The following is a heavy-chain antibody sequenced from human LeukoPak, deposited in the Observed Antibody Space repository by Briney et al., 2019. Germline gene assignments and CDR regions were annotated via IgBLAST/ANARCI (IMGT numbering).Heavy chain of an antibody. Sequence: PSQKLSRNCTGYGGSISSGTYYWRWLRQPAGKGLEWIGRIYTRENTNYNPSIKSRTTNSVDTSTNKFSLKLSSVNAAVTAVSYCATDRASYSRTFDPCGQKTLGTVSS. J-gene: IGHJ5*02. V-gene: IGHV4-61*02. CDR3: ATDRASYSRTFDP. CDR1: GGSISSGTYY. CDR2: IYTRENT. D-gene: IGHD1-26*01.